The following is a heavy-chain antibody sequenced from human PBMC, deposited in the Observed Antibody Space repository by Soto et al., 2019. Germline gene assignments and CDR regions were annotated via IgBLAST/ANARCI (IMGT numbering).Heavy chain of an antibody. D-gene: IGHD3-10*01. J-gene: IGHJ3*01. CDR3: AHWGATVVPGGRGPTFDV. CDR2: IYWDDDK. CDR1: GFSVSSNGVG. V-gene: IGHV2-5*02. Sequence: QITLKETGPTLVRPTQTLTLTCSFSGFSVSSNGVGVGWIRQPPGKALEWLALIYWDDDKRYSPSLKSRLTTTKDTSKNQVFLILTSIDPVDTATYYCAHWGATVVPGGRGPTFDVWGQGTPVIVSS.